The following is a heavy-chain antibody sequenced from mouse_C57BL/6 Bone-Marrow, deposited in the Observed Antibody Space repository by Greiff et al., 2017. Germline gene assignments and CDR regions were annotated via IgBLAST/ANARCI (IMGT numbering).Heavy chain of an antibody. CDR3: ASDGCSFAY. J-gene: IGHJ3*01. V-gene: IGHV5-4*03. D-gene: IGHD2-3*01. Sequence: EVKLLESGAGLVKPGGSLKLSCAASGFTFSSYSMSWVRQTPEQSLEWVGTISAGGSYTYYPDNVKGTFTISRDTAKNTQYLQMSHLKSEDTAMYYCASDGCSFAYWGQGTRVTVSA. CDR1: GFTFSSYS. CDR2: ISAGGSYT.